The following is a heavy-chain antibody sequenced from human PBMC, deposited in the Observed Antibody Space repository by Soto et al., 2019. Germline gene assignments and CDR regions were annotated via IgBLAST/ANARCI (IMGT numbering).Heavy chain of an antibody. CDR3: AKATRLTDTGSD. D-gene: IGHD2-8*02. J-gene: IGHJ4*02. CDR2: ISWNSVAI. V-gene: IGHV3-9*01. CDR1: GFTFDDYA. Sequence: EVQLVESGAGLVQPGRSLRLSCAASGFTFDDYALHWVRQVPGKGLEWVSGISWNSVAIHYADSVKGRFTISRDNAKNSLYLQMNNLRGEDTALYYCAKATRLTDTGSDWGQGTLVTVSS.